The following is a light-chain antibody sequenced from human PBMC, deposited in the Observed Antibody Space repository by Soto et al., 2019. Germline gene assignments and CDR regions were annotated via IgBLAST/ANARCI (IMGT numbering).Light chain of an antibody. CDR2: AAS. J-gene: IGKJ1*01. V-gene: IGKV1-39*01. CDR3: QQSYSTVT. Sequence: DIQMTQPPSSLSASVGDRVTITCRASQSISSYLNWYQQKPGKAPKLLIYAASSLQSGVPSRFSGSGSGTDFTLTISSLQPEDFATYYCQQSYSTVTFGQGTKVDIK. CDR1: QSISSY.